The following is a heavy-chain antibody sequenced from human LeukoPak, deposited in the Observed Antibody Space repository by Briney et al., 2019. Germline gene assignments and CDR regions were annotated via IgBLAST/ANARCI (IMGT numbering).Heavy chain of an antibody. D-gene: IGHD3-16*02. V-gene: IGHV4-59*01. J-gene: IGHJ3*02. CDR1: GGSISSYY. CDR2: IYYSGST. Sequence: PSETLSLTCTVSGGSISSYYWSWIRQPPGKGLEWIGYIYYSGSTNYNPSLKSRVTISVDTSKNQFSLKLSSVTAADTAVYYCAREIYPTKALDIWGQGTMVTVSS. CDR3: AREIYPTKALDI.